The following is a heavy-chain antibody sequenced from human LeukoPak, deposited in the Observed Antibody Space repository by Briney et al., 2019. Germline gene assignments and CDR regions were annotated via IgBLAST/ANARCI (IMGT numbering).Heavy chain of an antibody. Sequence: GGSLRLSCAASGFTFSSYAMSWVRQAPGKGLEWVSAISGSGGSTYYADSVKGRFTISRDNSKNTLYLQMNSLRAEDTAVYYCAKGGIDFWSFYYYYMDVWGKGTTVTVSS. D-gene: IGHD3-3*01. CDR2: ISGSGGST. CDR1: GFTFSSYA. J-gene: IGHJ6*03. V-gene: IGHV3-23*01. CDR3: AKGGIDFWSFYYYYMDV.